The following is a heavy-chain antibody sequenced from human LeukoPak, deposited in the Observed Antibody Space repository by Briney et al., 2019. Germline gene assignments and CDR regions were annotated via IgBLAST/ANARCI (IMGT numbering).Heavy chain of an antibody. CDR3: ARDSYDFWSGYRLDY. V-gene: IGHV4-30-4*01. CDR1: GGSISSGDYY. Sequence: SETLSLTCTVSGGSISSGDYYRSWIRQPPGKGLEWIGYIYYSGSTYYNPSLKSRVTISVDTSKNQFSLKLSSVTAADTAVCYCARDSYDFWSGYRLDYWGQGTLVTVSS. D-gene: IGHD3-3*01. CDR2: IYYSGST. J-gene: IGHJ4*02.